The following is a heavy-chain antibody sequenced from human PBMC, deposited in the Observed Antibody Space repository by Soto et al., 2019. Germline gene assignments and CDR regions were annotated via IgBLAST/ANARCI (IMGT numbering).Heavy chain of an antibody. Sequence: ASVKVSCKASGYTFTGHYIHWVRQAPEQGPEWMGEIGPESGATRYAEKFQGRVTMTLDTSITTVYMELKDLSPDDTAVYYCGRGRSGQIVVFYWGQGTPVTVSS. D-gene: IGHD1-26*01. CDR3: GRGRSGQIVVFY. V-gene: IGHV1-2*02. CDR2: IGPESGAT. CDR1: GYTFTGHY. J-gene: IGHJ4*02.